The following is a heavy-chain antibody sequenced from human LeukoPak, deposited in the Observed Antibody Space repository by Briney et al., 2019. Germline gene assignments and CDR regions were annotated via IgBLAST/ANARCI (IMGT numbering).Heavy chain of an antibody. J-gene: IGHJ4*02. D-gene: IGHD2-2*01. V-gene: IGHV3-49*04. CDR2: IRSKAYGGTT. CDR3: TRVLTGGYCSSTSCYPPPLFDY. CDR1: GFTFGDYA. Sequence: PGRSLRLSCTASGFTFGDYAMSWVRQAPGKGLEWVGFIRSKAYGGTTEYAASVKGRFTISRDDSKSIAYLQMNSLKTEDTAVYYCTRVLTGGYCSSTSCYPPPLFDYWGQGTLVTVSS.